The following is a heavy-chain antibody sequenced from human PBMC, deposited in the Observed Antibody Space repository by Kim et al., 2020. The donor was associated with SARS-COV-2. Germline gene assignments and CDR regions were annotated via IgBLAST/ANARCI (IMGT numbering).Heavy chain of an antibody. V-gene: IGHV3-23*01. CDR3: AKDPHRTVPVIGPFDP. CDR1: GFTFSSYA. Sequence: GGSLRLSCAASGFTFSSYAMSWVRQAPGKGLEWVSAISGSGGSTYYADSVKGRFTISRDNSKNTLYLQMNSLRAEDTAVYYCAKDPHRTVPVIGPFDPWGQGKVVTVS. D-gene: IGHD2-21*01. J-gene: IGHJ5*02. CDR2: ISGSGGST.